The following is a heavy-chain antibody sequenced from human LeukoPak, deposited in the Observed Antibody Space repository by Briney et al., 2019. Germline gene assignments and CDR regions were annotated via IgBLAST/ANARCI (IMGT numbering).Heavy chain of an antibody. J-gene: IGHJ3*02. CDR1: GGSISSYY. D-gene: IGHD6-19*01. CDR2: IYYSGST. Sequence: SETLSLTCTVSGGSISSYYWSWIRQPPGKGRGWMGYIYYSGSTNYNPYLKRRVTISVDTSKNQFSLNLSSVTAANTAVYYCARYSSGWRSFDIWGQGKMVTVSS. CDR3: ARYSSGWRSFDI. V-gene: IGHV4-59*01.